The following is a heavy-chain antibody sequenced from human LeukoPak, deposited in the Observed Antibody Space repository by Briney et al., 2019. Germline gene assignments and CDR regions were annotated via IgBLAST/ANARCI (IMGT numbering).Heavy chain of an antibody. CDR1: NGSISSYY. V-gene: IGHV4-59*12. D-gene: IGHD3-22*01. CDR3: ARFPSYYYDSSGYYSG. J-gene: IGHJ4*02. Sequence: SETLSLTCTVSNGSISSYYWSWIRQPPGKGLEWIGYIYYSGSTNYNPSLKSRVTISVDTSKNQFSLKLSSVTAADTAVYYCARFPSYYYDSSGYYSGWGQGTLVTVSS. CDR2: IYYSGST.